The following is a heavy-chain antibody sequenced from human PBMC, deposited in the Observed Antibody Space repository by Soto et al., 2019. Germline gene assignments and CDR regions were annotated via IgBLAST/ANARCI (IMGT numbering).Heavy chain of an antibody. Sequence: SETLSLTWTVSGGSISSSSYYWGWIRQPPGKGLEWIGSIYHSGSTYYNPSLKSRVTISVDRSKNQFSLKLSSVTAADTAVYYCAAGGGLPRYYWGQGTLVTVS. CDR3: AAGGGLPRYY. J-gene: IGHJ4*02. D-gene: IGHD5-12*01. CDR2: IYHSGST. CDR1: GGSISSSSYY. V-gene: IGHV4-39*07.